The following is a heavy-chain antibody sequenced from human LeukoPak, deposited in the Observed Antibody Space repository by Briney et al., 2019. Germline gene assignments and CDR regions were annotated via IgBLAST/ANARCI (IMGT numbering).Heavy chain of an antibody. CDR2: INHSGST. CDR1: GGSFSGYY. V-gene: IGHV4-34*01. CDR3: VRGVVVNINWFDP. Sequence: SETLSLTCAVYGGSFSGYYWSWIRQPPGKGLEWIGEINHSGSTNYNPSLKSRVTISVDTSKNQFSLKLSSVTAADTAVYYCVRGVVVNINWFDPWGQGTLVTVSS. J-gene: IGHJ5*02. D-gene: IGHD2-21*01.